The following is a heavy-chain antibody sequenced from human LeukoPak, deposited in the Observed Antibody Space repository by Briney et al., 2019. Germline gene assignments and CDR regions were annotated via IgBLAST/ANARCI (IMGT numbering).Heavy chain of an antibody. CDR1: GFTVSSNY. J-gene: IGHJ4*02. V-gene: IGHV3-53*01. D-gene: IGHD1-26*01. CDR3: ARVQSGSYDFDY. CDR2: IYSGGST. Sequence: GGSLRLSCAASGFTVSSNYMSWVRQAPGEGLEWVSVIYSGGSTYYADSVKGRFTISRDNSKNTLYLQMNSLRAEDTAVYYCARVQSGSYDFDYWGQGTLVTVSS.